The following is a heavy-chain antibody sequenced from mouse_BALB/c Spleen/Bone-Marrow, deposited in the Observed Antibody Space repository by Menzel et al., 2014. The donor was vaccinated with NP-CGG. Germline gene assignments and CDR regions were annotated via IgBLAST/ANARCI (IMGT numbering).Heavy chain of an antibody. J-gene: IGHJ2*01. V-gene: IGHV1-4*01. CDR3: ARPKGFALDY. Sequence: VQLQQSGAELASPGASVKMSCKASGYTFTDYTIQWVKQRPGQGLEWIGYVNPRSGYANYNQKFKDKATLTADKSSSTAFMPLSSLTSEDSAVYYCARPKGFALDYWGQGTALTVSS. CDR1: GYTFTDYT. CDR2: VNPRSGYA.